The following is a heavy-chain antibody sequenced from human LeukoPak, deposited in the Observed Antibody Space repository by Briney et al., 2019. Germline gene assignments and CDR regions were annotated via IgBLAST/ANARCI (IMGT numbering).Heavy chain of an antibody. D-gene: IGHD6-13*01. J-gene: IGHJ5*02. CDR2: ISSSGSTI. Sequence: GGSLRLSCAASGFTFSSYEMNWVRQAPGKGLECVSYISSSGSTIYYADSVKGRFTISRDNAQNSLYLQMNSLRAEDTAVYYCARELLYSSSWHNWFDPWGQGTLVTVSS. CDR3: ARELLYSSSWHNWFDP. V-gene: IGHV3-48*03. CDR1: GFTFSSYE.